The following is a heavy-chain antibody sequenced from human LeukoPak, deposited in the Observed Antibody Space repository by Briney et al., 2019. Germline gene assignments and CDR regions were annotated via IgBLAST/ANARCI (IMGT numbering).Heavy chain of an antibody. D-gene: IGHD3-10*01. CDR1: GGSISSYY. V-gene: IGHV4-59*01. CDR2: IYYSGST. J-gene: IGHJ4*02. Sequence: SETLSLTCTVSGGSISSYYWSWIRQPPGKGQEWIGYIYYSGSTNYNPSPKSRVTISVDTSKNQFSLKLSSVTAADTAVYYCAREGRGSGSFFDYWGQGTLVTVSS. CDR3: AREGRGSGSFFDY.